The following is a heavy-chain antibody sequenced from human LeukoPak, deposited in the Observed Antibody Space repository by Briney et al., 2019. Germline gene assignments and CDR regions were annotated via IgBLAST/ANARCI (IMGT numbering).Heavy chain of an antibody. Sequence: GGSLRLSFAASGFTFSSYSMNWVRQAPGKGLEWVSYISSSSSTIYYADSVKGRFTISRDNSKNTLYLQMNSLRAEDTAVYYCAKSARIGGVYYFDYWGQGTLVTVSS. V-gene: IGHV3-48*01. CDR3: AKSARIGGVYYFDY. CDR2: ISSSSSTI. D-gene: IGHD3-10*01. J-gene: IGHJ4*02. CDR1: GFTFSSYS.